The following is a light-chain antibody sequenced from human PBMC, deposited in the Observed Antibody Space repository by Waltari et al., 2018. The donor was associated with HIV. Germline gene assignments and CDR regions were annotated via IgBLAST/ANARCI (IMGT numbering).Light chain of an antibody. CDR1: SRALGRYVY. CDR3: TSYAGINPVA. V-gene: IGLV2-8*01. J-gene: IGLJ2*01. Sequence: QSALTQPPSASGSPGQSVTTPCTGPSRALGRYVYLSWYQQHPGKAPKLLIYEVNKRPSGVPDRFSGSKSGNTASLTVSGLQAEDEAEYSCTSYAGINPVAFGGGTKLTVL. CDR2: EVN.